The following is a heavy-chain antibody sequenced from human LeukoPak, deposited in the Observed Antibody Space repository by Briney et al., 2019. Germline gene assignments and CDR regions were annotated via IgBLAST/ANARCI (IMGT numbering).Heavy chain of an antibody. V-gene: IGHV3-23*01. CDR1: GGSISSYY. J-gene: IGHJ4*02. CDR2: ISGSGGST. D-gene: IGHD6-19*01. Sequence: ETLSLTCAVSGGSISSYYWSWVRQAPGKGLEWVSAISGSGGSTYYADSVKGRFTISRDNSKNTLYLQMNSLRAGDTAVYYCAKDSGWYYFDYWGQGTLVTVSS. CDR3: AKDSGWYYFDY.